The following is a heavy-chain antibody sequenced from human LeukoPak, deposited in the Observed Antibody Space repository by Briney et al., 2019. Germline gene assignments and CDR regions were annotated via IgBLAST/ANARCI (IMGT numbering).Heavy chain of an antibody. Sequence: SETLSLACAVSGGSISSSSYYWGWIRQPPGKGLEWIGSIYYSGSTYYNPSLKSRVTISVDTSKNQFSLKLSSVTAADTAVYYCARELRRGYCSSTSCYSDHAFDIWGQGTMVTVSS. J-gene: IGHJ3*02. CDR3: ARELRRGYCSSTSCYSDHAFDI. D-gene: IGHD2-2*01. V-gene: IGHV4-39*07. CDR1: GGSISSSSYY. CDR2: IYYSGST.